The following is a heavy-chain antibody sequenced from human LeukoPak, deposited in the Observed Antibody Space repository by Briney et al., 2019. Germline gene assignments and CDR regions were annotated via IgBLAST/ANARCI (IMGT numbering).Heavy chain of an antibody. J-gene: IGHJ4*02. D-gene: IGHD3-22*01. V-gene: IGHV3-43*02. CDR1: GFTFDDYA. Sequence: GGSLRLSGAASGFTFDDYAMHWVRQAPGKGLEWVSFITGDGGSTYYADSVKGRFTISRDNSKNSLYLQMNSLRTQDTALYYCAKGYHYDSSGYYYLDYWGQGTLVTVSS. CDR3: AKGYHYDSSGYYYLDY. CDR2: ITGDGGST.